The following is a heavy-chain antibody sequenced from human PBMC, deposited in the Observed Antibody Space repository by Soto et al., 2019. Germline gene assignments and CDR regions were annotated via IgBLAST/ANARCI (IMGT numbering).Heavy chain of an antibody. V-gene: IGHV6-1*01. J-gene: IGHJ4*02. CDR2: TYYRSKWYN. D-gene: IGHD6-6*01. CDR1: GDSASSDNAA. CDR3: ARGPSPLAY. Sequence: SQTLSLTCAISGDSASSDNAAWSWIRQSPSRGLEWLGRTYYRSKWYNEYAVSVKSRITIKPDTSKNQFSLQLTSVTPEDTAVYYCARGPSPLAYWGRGTVVTVSS.